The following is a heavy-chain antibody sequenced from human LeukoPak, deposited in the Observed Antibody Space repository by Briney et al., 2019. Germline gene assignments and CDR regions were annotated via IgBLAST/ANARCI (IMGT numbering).Heavy chain of an antibody. Sequence: GGSLRLSCAASGFTFNDYWMTWVRQAPGKGLEWVAHIKQDGSEKYYVDSLKGRFTISRDNAKNSLFLQMNSLRAGDTAVYYCVRDCSSASLSSGCYYAMDVWGKGTTVTVSS. D-gene: IGHD2-2*01. CDR3: VRDCSSASLSSGCYYAMDV. V-gene: IGHV3-7*03. CDR2: IKQDGSEK. CDR1: GFTFNDYW. J-gene: IGHJ6*04.